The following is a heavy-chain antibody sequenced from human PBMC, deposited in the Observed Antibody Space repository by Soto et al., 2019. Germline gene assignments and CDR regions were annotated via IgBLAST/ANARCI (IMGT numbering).Heavy chain of an antibody. V-gene: IGHV4-34*01. Sequence: PSETLSLTCAVYGGSFSGYYWSWIRQPPGKGLEWIGEINHSGSTNYNPSLKSRVTISVDTSKNQFSLKLSSVTAADTAVYYCASQGRPNYYYYYGMDVWGQGTTVTVSS. CDR2: INHSGST. D-gene: IGHD7-27*01. CDR1: GGSFSGYY. J-gene: IGHJ6*02. CDR3: ASQGRPNYYYYYGMDV.